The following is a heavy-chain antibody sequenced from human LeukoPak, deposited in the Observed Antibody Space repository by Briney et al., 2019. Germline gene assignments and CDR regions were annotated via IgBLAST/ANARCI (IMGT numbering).Heavy chain of an antibody. Sequence: SQTLSLSCTVSGDSFSSAGYYWGWIRQQPGKGLEWIGYIYYSGGTYYNPSLKSRVTISVYTCKSQCTLKLSSVTAADRAVYYCASGVGFPAYWGEGTLVTVSS. CDR1: GDSFSSAGYY. CDR2: IYYSGGT. J-gene: IGHJ4*02. V-gene: IGHV4-31*03. CDR3: ASGVGFPAY. D-gene: IGHD3-10*01.